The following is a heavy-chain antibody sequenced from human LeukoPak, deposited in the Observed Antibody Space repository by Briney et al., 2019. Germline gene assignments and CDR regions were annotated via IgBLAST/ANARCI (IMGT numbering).Heavy chain of an antibody. CDR3: ARGFGGYSHDY. CDR2: IYSGYST. CDR1: GFTVSSNY. D-gene: IGHD5-12*01. J-gene: IGHJ4*02. Sequence: PGGSLRLSCAASGFTVSSNYMSWVRQAPGRGLEWVSVIYSGYSTNYAESLKGRFTISRDNSKNTLYLQMNSLRAEDTAVYYCARGFGGYSHDYWGQGTLVTVSS. V-gene: IGHV3-53*01.